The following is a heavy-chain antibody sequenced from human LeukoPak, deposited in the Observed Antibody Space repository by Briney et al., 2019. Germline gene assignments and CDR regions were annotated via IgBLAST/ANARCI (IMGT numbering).Heavy chain of an antibody. CDR2: IYYSGST. CDR1: GGSISSYY. D-gene: IGHD3-22*01. V-gene: IGHV4-59*01. J-gene: IGHJ3*02. Sequence: SETLSLTCTVPGGSISSYYWSWIRQPPGKGLEWIGYIYYSGSTNYNPSLKSRVTISVDTSKNQFSLKLSSVTAADTAVYYCARDGSLYDSSGYFDAFDIWGQGTMVTVSS. CDR3: ARDGSLYDSSGYFDAFDI.